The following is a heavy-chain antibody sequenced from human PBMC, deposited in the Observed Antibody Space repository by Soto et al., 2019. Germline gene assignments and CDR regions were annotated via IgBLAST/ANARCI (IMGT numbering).Heavy chain of an antibody. CDR2: IGTSGSTI. V-gene: IGHV3-48*03. CDR3: SRDLYSFGSGTSFDH. Sequence: EVQLVESGGGLVQPGGTLRLSCAASGFTFSSYEMNWVRQAPGAGLEWVSYIGTSGSTIYYSDSVKGRFTISRDNAKISLYLQTNSLRAEATAGYYGSRDLYSFGSGTSFDHWGQGTLVTVSS. J-gene: IGHJ4*02. D-gene: IGHD3-10*01. CDR1: GFTFSSYE.